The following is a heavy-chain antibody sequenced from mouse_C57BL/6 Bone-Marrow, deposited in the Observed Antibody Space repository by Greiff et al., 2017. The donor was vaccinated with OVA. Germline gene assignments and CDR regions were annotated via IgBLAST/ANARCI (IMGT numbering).Heavy chain of an antibody. D-gene: IGHD1-1*01. J-gene: IGHJ4*01. CDR1: GYTFTSYW. CDR2: IHPNSSST. CDR3: ARSSITTVVATDYAMDY. Sequence: QVQLQQPGAELVKPGASVKLSCKASGYTFTSYWMHWVKQRPGQGLEWIGMIHPNSSSTNYNEKFKSKATLTVDKSSSTAYMQLSSLTSEDSAVYYCARSSITTVVATDYAMDYWGQGTSVTVSS. V-gene: IGHV1-64*01.